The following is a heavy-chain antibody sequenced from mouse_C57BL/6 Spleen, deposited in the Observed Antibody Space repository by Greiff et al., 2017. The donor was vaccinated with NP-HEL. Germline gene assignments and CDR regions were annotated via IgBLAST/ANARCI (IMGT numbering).Heavy chain of an antibody. D-gene: IGHD1-1*01. CDR2: IHPNSGST. CDR3: ARGPVVATEYFDV. Sequence: VQLQQSGAELVKPGASVKLSCKASGYTFTSYWMHWVKQRPGQGLEWIGMIHPNSGSTNYNEKFKSKATLTVDKSSSTAYMQLSSLTSEDSAVYYCARGPVVATEYFDVWGTGTTVTVSS. J-gene: IGHJ1*03. V-gene: IGHV1-64*01. CDR1: GYTFTSYW.